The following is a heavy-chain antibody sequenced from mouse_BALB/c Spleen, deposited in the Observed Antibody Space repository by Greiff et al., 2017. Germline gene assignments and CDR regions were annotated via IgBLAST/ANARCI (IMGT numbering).Heavy chain of an antibody. CDR1: GFSLTDYG. V-gene: IGHV2-6-5*01. CDR3: ANQATVVATRGDYFDY. Sequence: VKLVESGPGLVAPSQSLSITCTVSGFSLTDYGVSWIRQPPGKGLEWLGEIWGGGSTYYNSAHNSRLSTSKDNSKSHVFLKMNSLQTDDTAMYYCANQATVVATRGDYFDYWGQGTTLTVSS. D-gene: IGHD1-1*01. CDR2: IWGGGST. J-gene: IGHJ2*01.